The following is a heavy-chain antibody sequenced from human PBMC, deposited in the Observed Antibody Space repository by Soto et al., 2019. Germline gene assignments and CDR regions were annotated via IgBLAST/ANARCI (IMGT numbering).Heavy chain of an antibody. J-gene: IGHJ4*02. CDR2: IYSGGST. Sequence: PGGSLRLSCAASGFTVSSNYMSWVRQAPGKGLEWVSVIYSGGSTYYADSVKGRFTISRDNSKNTLYLQMNSLRAEDTAVYYCASDGRDSGGYFFDYWGQGTPVTVSS. D-gene: IGHD3-22*01. CDR1: GFTVSSNY. V-gene: IGHV3-53*01. CDR3: ASDGRDSGGYFFDY.